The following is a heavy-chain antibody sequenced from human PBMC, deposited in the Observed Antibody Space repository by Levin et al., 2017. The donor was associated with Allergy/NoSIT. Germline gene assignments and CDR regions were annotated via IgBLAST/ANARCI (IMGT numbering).Heavy chain of an antibody. V-gene: IGHV4-4*02. CDR2: IYHSGST. Sequence: PSQTLSLTCAVSSGSISSSNWWSWVRQPPGKGLEWIGQIYHSGSTNHNPSLKSRVTISVDKSKNQFSLILTSVTAADTAVYYCARDGGFGESLARDDAFDIWGQGTMVTVSS. J-gene: IGHJ3*02. CDR3: ARDGGFGESLARDDAFDI. CDR1: SGSISSSNW. D-gene: IGHD3-10*01.